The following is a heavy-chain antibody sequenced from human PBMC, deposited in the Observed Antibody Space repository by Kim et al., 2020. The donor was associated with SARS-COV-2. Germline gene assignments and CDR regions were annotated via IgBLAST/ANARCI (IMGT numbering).Heavy chain of an antibody. CDR2: IFDSGST. Sequence: SETLSLTCTVSGGSVSGYRWNWIRQSAGKGLEWIGRIFDSGSTDYNPSLKSRVTMSIDMSKNQFSLKLNSVTAADTAVYYGARKSDGYWVFDYWGQGTM. CDR1: GGSVSGYR. V-gene: IGHV4-4*07. CDR3: ARKSDGYWVFDY. J-gene: IGHJ4*02. D-gene: IGHD6-25*01.